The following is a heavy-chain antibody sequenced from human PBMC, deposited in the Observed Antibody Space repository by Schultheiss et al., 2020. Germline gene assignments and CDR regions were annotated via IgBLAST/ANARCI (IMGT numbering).Heavy chain of an antibody. D-gene: IGHD2-2*03. J-gene: IGHJ5*02. CDR2: IYHSGST. V-gene: IGHV4-34*01. Sequence: SETLSLTCAVYGGSFSGYYWSWIRQPPGKGLEWIGEIYHSGSTNYNPSLKSRVTISVDKSKNQFSLKLSSVTAADTAVYYCARALDIVGGDWFDPWGQGTLVTVSS. CDR1: GGSFSGYY. CDR3: ARALDIVGGDWFDP.